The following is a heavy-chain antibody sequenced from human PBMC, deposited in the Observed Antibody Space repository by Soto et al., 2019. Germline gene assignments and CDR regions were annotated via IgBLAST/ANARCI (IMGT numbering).Heavy chain of an antibody. J-gene: IGHJ5*02. CDR1: GGTFNSYA. V-gene: IGHV1-69*01. D-gene: IGHD6-13*01. CDR2: IIPIFGST. Sequence: QVQLVQSGAEVKKPGSSVKVSCKASGGTFNSYAINWVRQAPGQGLEWMGGIIPIFGSTTYSQNLQGRITITADASTSTAYMELSSLTSEGTAVYYCAKKAAAGRPRVDPWGQGTLVNVSS. CDR3: AKKAAAGRPRVDP.